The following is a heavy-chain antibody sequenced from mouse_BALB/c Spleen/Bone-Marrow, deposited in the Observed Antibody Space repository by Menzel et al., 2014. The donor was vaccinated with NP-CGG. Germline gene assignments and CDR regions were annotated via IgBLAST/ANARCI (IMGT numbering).Heavy chain of an antibody. CDR2: IYPGSGST. CDR3: TRGDGNYWYFDV. V-gene: IGHV1S22*01. J-gene: IGHJ1*01. CDR1: GYTFTSYW. D-gene: IGHD2-1*01. Sequence: LQQSGSELVRPGPSVKLSCKASGYTFTSYWMRWVKQRHGQGLEWIGNIYPGSGSTNYDEKFKSKGTLTVDTSSSTAYMRLSSLTSEDSAVYYCTRGDGNYWYFDVWGAGTTVTVSS.